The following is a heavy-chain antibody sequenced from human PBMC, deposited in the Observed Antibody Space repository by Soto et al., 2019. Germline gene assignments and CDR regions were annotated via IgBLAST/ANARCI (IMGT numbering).Heavy chain of an antibody. J-gene: IGHJ6*02. CDR2: IIPIFGTA. CDR3: ATTSYRRGSGSYYPYYYYYGMDV. Sequence: ASVKVSCKASGGTFSSYAISWVRQAPGQGLEWMGGIIPIFGTANYAQKFQGRVTITADESTSTAYMELSSLRSKDTAVYYCATTSYRRGSGSYYPYYYYYGMDVWGQGTTVTVSS. V-gene: IGHV1-69*13. CDR1: GGTFSSYA. D-gene: IGHD3-10*01.